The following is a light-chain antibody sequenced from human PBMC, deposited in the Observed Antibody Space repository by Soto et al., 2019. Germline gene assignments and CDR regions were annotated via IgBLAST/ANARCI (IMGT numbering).Light chain of an antibody. J-gene: IGKJ5*01. CDR3: QQYGSSSIT. CDR1: ESVSDNY. V-gene: IGKV3-20*01. CDR2: GAS. Sequence: EIVLTQSPGTLSLSPGERATLSCRASESVSDNYLAWYQQRSGQAPRLLIYGASSRATGIPDRFSGSGSGTDFTLTISRLEPEDFAVYYCQQYGSSSITFGQGTRLEIK.